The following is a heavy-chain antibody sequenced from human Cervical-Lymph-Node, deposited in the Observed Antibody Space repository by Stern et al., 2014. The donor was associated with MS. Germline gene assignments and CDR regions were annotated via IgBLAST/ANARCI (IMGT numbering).Heavy chain of an antibody. D-gene: IGHD3-3*01. CDR3: ARSGRFAEWSHRGDDAFDI. V-gene: IGHV4-30-4*08. CDR1: GGSINNKDYY. Sequence: QVQLQESGPGLVKPSQTLSLTCSVSGGSINNKDYYWSWVRQPPGKGLEWIGYIYHSGTTNYNPSLKSQFTISLDTSENQFSLTLSSVTAADTAMYWCARSGRFAEWSHRGDDAFDIWGQGTMVTVSS. CDR2: IYHSGTT. J-gene: IGHJ3*02.